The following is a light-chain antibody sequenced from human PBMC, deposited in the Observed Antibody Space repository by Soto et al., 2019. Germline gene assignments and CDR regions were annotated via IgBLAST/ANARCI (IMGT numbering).Light chain of an antibody. CDR1: QYINTY. CDR3: QQLISYPMT. Sequence: IQLTQSPSSLSASVGDRVTITCRASQYINTYLDWYEQKPGKAPKLLIYAASTLQSGVPSRFSGSGSGTDFTLTITRLQPEDFATYYCQQLISYPMTFGQGTRLEIK. J-gene: IGKJ5*01. CDR2: AAS. V-gene: IGKV1-9*01.